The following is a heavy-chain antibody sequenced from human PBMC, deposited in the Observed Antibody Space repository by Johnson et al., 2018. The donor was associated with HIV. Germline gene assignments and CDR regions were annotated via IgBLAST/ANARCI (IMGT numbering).Heavy chain of an antibody. D-gene: IGHD3-16*01. CDR1: GFTSDDYG. Sequence: VQLVESGGGVVRPGGSLRLSCAAAGFTSDDYGMSWVRQAPGKGLEWVSGITWNGDSTGYADSLKGRFTISRDNAKNSLYLKINSLRVEDSAFYSCVRDMGEVLGPYDAFDIWGQGTMVTVSS. V-gene: IGHV3-20*04. J-gene: IGHJ3*02. CDR2: ITWNGDST. CDR3: VRDMGEVLGPYDAFDI.